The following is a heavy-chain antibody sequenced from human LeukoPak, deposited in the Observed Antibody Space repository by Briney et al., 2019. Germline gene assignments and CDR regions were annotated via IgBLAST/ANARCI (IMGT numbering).Heavy chain of an antibody. V-gene: IGHV3-74*01. CDR1: GFTFSSYW. CDR3: AKVHFIYGGNSGAFDY. CDR2: INSDGSST. Sequence: PGRSLRLSCAASGFTFSSYWMHWVRQAPGKGLVWVSRINSDGSSTSYADSVKGRFTISRDNAKNTLYLQMNSLRAEDTAVYSCAKVHFIYGGNSGAFDYWGQGTLVTVSS. D-gene: IGHD4-23*01. J-gene: IGHJ4*02.